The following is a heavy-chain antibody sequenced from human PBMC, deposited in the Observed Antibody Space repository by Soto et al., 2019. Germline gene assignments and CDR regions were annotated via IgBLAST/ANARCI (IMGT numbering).Heavy chain of an antibody. J-gene: IGHJ5*02. Sequence: SVKVSCKASGGTFSSYAISWVRQAPGQGLEWMGGIIPIFGTANYAQKFQGRVTITADESTSTAYMELSSLRSEDTAVYYCARSVVVAATEGYNWFDPWGQGTLVTVSS. CDR2: IIPIFGTA. V-gene: IGHV1-69*13. D-gene: IGHD2-15*01. CDR1: GGTFSSYA. CDR3: ARSVVVAATEGYNWFDP.